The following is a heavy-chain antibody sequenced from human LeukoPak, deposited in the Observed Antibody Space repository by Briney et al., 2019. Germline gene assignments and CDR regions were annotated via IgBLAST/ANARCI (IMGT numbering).Heavy chain of an antibody. CDR3: ARHWSGILWFGELFFDY. Sequence: SETLPLTCAVYGGSFSGYYWSWIRQPPGKGLEWIGEINHSGSTNYNPSLKSRVTISVDTSKNQFSLKLSSVTAADTAVYYCARHWSGILWFGELFFDYWGQGTLVTVSS. J-gene: IGHJ4*02. CDR2: INHSGST. CDR1: GGSFSGYY. D-gene: IGHD3-10*01. V-gene: IGHV4-34*01.